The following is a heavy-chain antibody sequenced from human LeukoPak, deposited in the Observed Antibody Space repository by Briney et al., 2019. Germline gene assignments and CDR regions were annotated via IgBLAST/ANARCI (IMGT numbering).Heavy chain of an antibody. J-gene: IGHJ6*02. CDR3: AKSAAVVYGMDV. CDR2: ISYDGGNK. CDR1: GFTFSGYG. V-gene: IGHV3-30*18. Sequence: SGGSLRLSCAASGFTFSGYGMHWVRQAPGKGLEWVALISYDGGNKYYADSVKGRFTISRDNSKNTLYLQMNSLTVEDTAVYYCAKSAAVVYGMDVWGQGTTVTVSS. D-gene: IGHD6-19*01.